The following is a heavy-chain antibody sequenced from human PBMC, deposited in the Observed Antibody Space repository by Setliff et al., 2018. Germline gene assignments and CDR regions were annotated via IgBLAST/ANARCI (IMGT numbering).Heavy chain of an antibody. CDR2: IYYSGNT. CDR3: ARGYYNFLSGYYTPYYFDY. Sequence: PSETLSLTCTVSGGSIRNYYWSWIRQPPGKGLEWIGYIYYSGNTNYNPSLKSRVTISVDTSKNQFSLKLSSVTAAYTAVYFCARGYYNFLSGYYTPYYFDYWGQGTLVTVSS. D-gene: IGHD3-3*01. J-gene: IGHJ4*02. V-gene: IGHV4-59*01. CDR1: GGSIRNYY.